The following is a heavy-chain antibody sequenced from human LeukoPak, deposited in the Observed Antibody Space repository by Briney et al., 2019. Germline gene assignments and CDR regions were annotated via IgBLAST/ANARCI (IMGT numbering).Heavy chain of an antibody. CDR1: GGSISSYY. D-gene: IGHD4-17*01. CDR2: IYTSGST. Sequence: SETLSLTCTVSGGSISSYYWSWIRQPPGKGLEWIGRIYTSGSTNYNPSLKSRVTMSVDTSKNQFSLKLSSVTAADTAVYYCARVATDYEYYFDYWGQGTLVTVSS. CDR3: ARVATDYEYYFDY. V-gene: IGHV4-4*07. J-gene: IGHJ4*02.